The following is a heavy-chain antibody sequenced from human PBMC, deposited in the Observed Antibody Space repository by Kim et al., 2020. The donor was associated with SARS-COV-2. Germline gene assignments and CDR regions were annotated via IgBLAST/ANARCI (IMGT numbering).Heavy chain of an antibody. D-gene: IGHD3-9*01. CDR2: INPSGGST. CDR1: GYTFTSYY. J-gene: IGHJ5*02. V-gene: IGHV1-46*01. Sequence: ASVKVSCMASGYTFTSYYMHWVRQAPGQGLEWMGIINPSGGSTSYAQKFQGRVTMTRDTSTSTVYMELSSLRSEDTAVYYCAREGTHYDILTGYPGEASWFDPWGQGTLVTVSS. CDR3: AREGTHYDILTGYPGEASWFDP.